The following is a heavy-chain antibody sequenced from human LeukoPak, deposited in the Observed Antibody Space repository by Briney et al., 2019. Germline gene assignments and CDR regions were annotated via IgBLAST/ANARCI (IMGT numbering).Heavy chain of an antibody. CDR3: AKPFLVGAPWYFDY. CDR2: IYYSGST. V-gene: IGHV4-31*03. CDR1: GGSISSDGYY. J-gene: IGHJ4*02. Sequence: SETLSLTCTVSGGSISSDGYYWNWIRQRPGKGLEWIGNIYYSGSTYYNPPLKSRVSISLDTSQNQCSLKITSVTAADTAVYYCAKPFLVGAPWYFDYWGQGTLVTVSS. D-gene: IGHD1-26*01.